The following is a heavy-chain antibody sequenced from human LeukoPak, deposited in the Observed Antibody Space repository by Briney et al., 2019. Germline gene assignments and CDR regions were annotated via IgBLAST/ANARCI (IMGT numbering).Heavy chain of an antibody. J-gene: IGHJ5*02. D-gene: IGHD3-22*01. V-gene: IGHV1-18*01. CDR3: ARDPQYDSSGYYPFNWFDP. CDR2: ISAYNGNT. Sequence: GASVKVSCNASGYTFTSYGISWVRQAPGQGLEWMGWISAYNGNTNYAQKLQGRVTMTTDTSTSTAYMELRSLRSDDTAVYYCARDPQYDSSGYYPFNWFDPWGQGTLVTVSS. CDR1: GYTFTSYG.